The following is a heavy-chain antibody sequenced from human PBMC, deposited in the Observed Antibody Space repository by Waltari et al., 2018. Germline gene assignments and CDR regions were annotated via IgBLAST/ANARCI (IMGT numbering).Heavy chain of an antibody. CDR2: VDGDGATT. V-gene: IGHV3-11*04. CDR3: ASESKGNYYYYGIDV. Sequence: QAELVESGGGLVMPGGSLRLSCTASGLTFTDHYMTLVRQAPGKGLEWIAYVDGDGATTHYADSVRGRFTISRDNTKNSVSLLMDSLRGEDTAVYYCASESKGNYYYYGIDVWGQGTTVTVSS. CDR1: GLTFTDHY. J-gene: IGHJ6*02.